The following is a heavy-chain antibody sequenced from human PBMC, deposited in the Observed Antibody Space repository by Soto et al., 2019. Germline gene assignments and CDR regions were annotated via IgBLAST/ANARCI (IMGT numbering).Heavy chain of an antibody. D-gene: IGHD2-15*01. Sequence: GASVKVSCKASGYTFTGYYMHWVRQAPGQGLEWMGWINPNSGGTNYAQKLQGWLTMTRDTSISTAYMELRSLRSDDTAVYYCARGVMVVASTLKTTYYYYGMDVWGQGTTVTVSS. CDR1: GYTFTGYY. V-gene: IGHV1-2*04. J-gene: IGHJ6*02. CDR3: ARGVMVVASTLKTTYYYYGMDV. CDR2: INPNSGGT.